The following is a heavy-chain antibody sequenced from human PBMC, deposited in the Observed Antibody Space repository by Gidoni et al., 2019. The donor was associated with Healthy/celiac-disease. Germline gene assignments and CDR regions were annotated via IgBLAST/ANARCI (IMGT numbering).Heavy chain of an antibody. CDR3: ARDRGPTYSFDI. CDR2: ISNSSSYI. J-gene: IGHJ3*02. CDR1: GIIFSSYS. Sequence: EVQLVESGGCLVKPGAFLSRTCSASGIIFSSYSMSWVRPAPGEGLEWVSAISNSSSYIYYAHSVKGRFTISRDNAKNSLYLKMSSLRAADTAVYYCARDRGPTYSFDIWGQGTMVTVSS. V-gene: IGHV3-21*01. D-gene: IGHD3-10*01.